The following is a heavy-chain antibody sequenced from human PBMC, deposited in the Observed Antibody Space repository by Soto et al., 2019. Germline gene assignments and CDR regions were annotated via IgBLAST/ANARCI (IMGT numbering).Heavy chain of an antibody. CDR2: ISYDGSNK. J-gene: IGHJ6*02. V-gene: IGHV3-30-3*01. CDR3: ARDFIVVVPAAMRRYYGMDV. Sequence: GGSLRLSCASSGFTFISYAMHWVRQAPGKGLEWVAVISYDGSNKYYADSVKGRFTISRDNSKNTLYLQMNSLRAEDTAVYYCARDFIVVVPAAMRRYYGMDVWGQGTTVTVSS. D-gene: IGHD2-2*01. CDR1: GFTFISYA.